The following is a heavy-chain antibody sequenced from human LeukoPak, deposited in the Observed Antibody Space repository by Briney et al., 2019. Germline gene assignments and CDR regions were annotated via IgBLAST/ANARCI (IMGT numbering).Heavy chain of an antibody. J-gene: IGHJ4*02. CDR2: IDPSDSHA. CDR1: GYTFTSYW. V-gene: IGHV5-10-1*01. Sequence: GESLKISCKDSGYTFTSYWITWVRQMPGKGLEWMGRIDPSDSHASYSPSLQGHVTISADKSINTAYLQWSSLKASGTAMYYCARHDCSGGSCPLAYWGQGTLVTVPS. D-gene: IGHD2-15*01. CDR3: ARHDCSGGSCPLAY.